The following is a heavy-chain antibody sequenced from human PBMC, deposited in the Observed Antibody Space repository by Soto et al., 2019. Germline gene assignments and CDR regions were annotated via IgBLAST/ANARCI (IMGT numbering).Heavy chain of an antibody. CDR2: INSDGTTI. V-gene: IGHV3-74*01. D-gene: IGHD1-26*01. Sequence: EVQLVESGGDLIQPGGSLRISRAASGFTFSTSWMHWVRQTPGEGLAWVSRINSDGTTINYADSVKGRFTISRDNAKNTLYLQMNSLRADDTAVYYCTRAGSYRFDYWGQGTLVTVSS. CDR1: GFTFSTSW. CDR3: TRAGSYRFDY. J-gene: IGHJ4*02.